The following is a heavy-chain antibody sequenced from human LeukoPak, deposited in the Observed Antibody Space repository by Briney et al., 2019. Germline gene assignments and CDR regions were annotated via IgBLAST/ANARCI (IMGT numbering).Heavy chain of an antibody. V-gene: IGHV4-59*01. CDR1: GGSISSYY. D-gene: IGHD1-26*01. CDR2: IYYSGST. J-gene: IGHJ5*02. Sequence: SETLSLTCTVSGGSISSYYWSWIRQPPGKGLEWIGYIYYSGSTNYNPSLKSRVTISVDTSKNQFSPKLSSVTAADTAVYYCARDAVGSNWFDPWGQGTLVTVSS. CDR3: ARDAVGSNWFDP.